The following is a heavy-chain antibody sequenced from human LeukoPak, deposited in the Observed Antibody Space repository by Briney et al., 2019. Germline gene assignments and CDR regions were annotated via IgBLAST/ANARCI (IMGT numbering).Heavy chain of an antibody. Sequence: LVKVSCKASGGTFSSYAISWVRQAPGQGLEWMGGIIPIFGTANYAQKFQGRVTITTDESTSTAYMELSSLRSEDTAVYYCAREDRYYYDSSGYYQHWGQGTLVTVSS. CDR3: AREDRYYYDSSGYYQH. CDR1: GGTFSSYA. CDR2: IIPIFGTA. J-gene: IGHJ1*01. D-gene: IGHD3-22*01. V-gene: IGHV1-69*05.